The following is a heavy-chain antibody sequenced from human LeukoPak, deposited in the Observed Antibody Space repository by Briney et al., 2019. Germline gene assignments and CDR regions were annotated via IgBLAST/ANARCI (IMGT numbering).Heavy chain of an antibody. CDR3: AGLRSTVAWASFDY. J-gene: IGHJ4*02. V-gene: IGHV4-59*08. CDR2: SCFTGNP. CDR1: GSISSYY. Sequence: SETLSLTCIVSGSISSYYWTWIRQPPGKGLEWIGHSCFTGNPNYNPSLKSRVTISVDPPKNQFSLKLTSVTAADTAVYYCAGLRSTVAWASFDYWGQGILVTVSS. D-gene: IGHD4-23*01.